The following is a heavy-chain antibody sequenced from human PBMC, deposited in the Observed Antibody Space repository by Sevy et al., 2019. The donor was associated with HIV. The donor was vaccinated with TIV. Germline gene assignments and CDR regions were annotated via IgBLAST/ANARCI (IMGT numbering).Heavy chain of an antibody. CDR1: GFIFSNYA. CDR3: ARDGAAGSGASWARNWFDP. J-gene: IGHJ5*02. Sequence: GGSLRLSCAASGFIFSNYAMHWVRQAPGKGLEWVAVISQDGNSEYSADSVKGRFTISRDNSKNTLYLQMNSLRAEDTTVFYCARDGAAGSGASWARNWFDPWGQGTLVTVSS. V-gene: IGHV3-30-3*01. CDR2: ISQDGNSE. D-gene: IGHD2-15*01.